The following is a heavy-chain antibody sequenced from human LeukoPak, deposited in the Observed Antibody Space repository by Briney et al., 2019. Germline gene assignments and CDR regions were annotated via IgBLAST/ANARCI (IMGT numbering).Heavy chain of an antibody. J-gene: IGHJ6*03. Sequence: SVKVSRKASGGTYNNYAITWVRQAPGQGLEWVGGILPVFGTSNYAQRFQGRVTITADESTGTTYMELSSLRSEDTAVYYCARDHRGFYYGSGNYYYLDVWGKGTTVTVSS. D-gene: IGHD3-10*01. CDR1: GGTYNNYA. V-gene: IGHV1-69*01. CDR3: ARDHRGFYYGSGNYYYLDV. CDR2: ILPVFGTS.